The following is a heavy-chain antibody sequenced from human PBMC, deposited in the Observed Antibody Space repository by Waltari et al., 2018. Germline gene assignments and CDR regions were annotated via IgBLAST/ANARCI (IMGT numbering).Heavy chain of an antibody. CDR2: INHSGST. Sequence: QVQLQQWGAGLLKPSETLSLTCAVYGGSFSGYYWSWIRQPPGKGLEWIGEINHSGSTNYNPSLKSRVTISGDTSKTQFSLKLSSVTAADTAVYYCAGAGGIVVIPFQHWGQGTLVTVSS. CDR3: AGAGGIVVIPFQH. V-gene: IGHV4-34*01. D-gene: IGHD3-22*01. CDR1: GGSFSGYY. J-gene: IGHJ1*01.